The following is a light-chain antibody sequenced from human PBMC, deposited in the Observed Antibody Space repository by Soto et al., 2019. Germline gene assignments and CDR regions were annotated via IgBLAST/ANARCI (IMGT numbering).Light chain of an antibody. CDR3: KQRSNWPRT. CDR1: QNISNY. J-gene: IGKJ1*01. V-gene: IGKV3-11*01. CDR2: DVS. Sequence: ELVWTQSPATLSLSPWIRATLSCSESQNISNYLIWYQQKPGQAPRLLIYDVSNRATGIPARFSGSGSGTDFTLTISSLETEDFAVYYCKQRSNWPRTFGKGTKVDIK.